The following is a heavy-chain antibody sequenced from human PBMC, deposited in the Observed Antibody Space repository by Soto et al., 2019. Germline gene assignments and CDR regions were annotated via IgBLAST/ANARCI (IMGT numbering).Heavy chain of an antibody. J-gene: IGHJ4*02. D-gene: IGHD1-7*01. Sequence: EVQLLESGGGLVQPGGSLRLSCVASGFTFSSSALSWVRRAPGEGLEWVSAITGGGGGTYYADSVKGRFTISRDNSTNALFLQMSSLSAEDTAVYYCAKGSGRARTYYFDCWGQGTLVTVSS. CDR2: ITGGGGGT. V-gene: IGHV3-23*01. CDR3: AKGSGRARTYYFDC. CDR1: GFTFSSSA.